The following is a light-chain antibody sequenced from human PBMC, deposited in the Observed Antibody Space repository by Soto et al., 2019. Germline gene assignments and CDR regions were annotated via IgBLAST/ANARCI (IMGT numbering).Light chain of an antibody. CDR1: SXDVGSHNL. CDR2: EAS. V-gene: IGLV2-23*01. CDR3: CSNAAGSTYV. J-gene: IGLJ1*01. Sequence: VLTQPASVSGSPGQSITISCTGTSXDVGSHNLVSWYQQFPGKAPKLIIFEASKRPSGVSNRFSGSKSGSTASLTISGLQAEDEADYYCCSNAAGSTYVFGSGTKVTVL.